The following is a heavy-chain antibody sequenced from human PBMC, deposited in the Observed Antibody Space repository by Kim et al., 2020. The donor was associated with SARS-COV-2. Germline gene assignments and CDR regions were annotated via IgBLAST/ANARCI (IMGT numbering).Heavy chain of an antibody. J-gene: IGHJ6*02. CDR1: GFTFSSYA. D-gene: IGHD6-6*01. V-gene: IGHV3-30-3*01. CDR3: ARSLAARGGGVYYYGMDV. CDR2: ISYDGSNK. Sequence: GGSLRLSCAASGFTFSSYAMHWVRQAPGKGLEWVAVISYDGSNKYYADSVKGRFTISRDNSKNTLYLQMNSLRAEDTAVYYCARSLAARGGGVYYYGMDVWGQGTTVTVSS.